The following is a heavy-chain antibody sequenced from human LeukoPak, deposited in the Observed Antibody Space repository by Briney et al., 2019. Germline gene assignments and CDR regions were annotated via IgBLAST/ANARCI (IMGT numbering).Heavy chain of an antibody. J-gene: IGHJ5*02. CDR2: INHSGST. D-gene: IGHD2-15*01. CDR1: GGSFSGYY. V-gene: IGHV4-34*01. Sequence: PSETLSLTCAVYGGSFSGYYWSWVRQPPGKGLEWIGEINHSGSTNYNPSLKSRVTISVDTSKNQFSLKLSSVTAADTAVYYCARGKRGNIVVVVAATPSRWFDPWGQGTLVTVSS. CDR3: ARGKRGNIVVVVAATPSRWFDP.